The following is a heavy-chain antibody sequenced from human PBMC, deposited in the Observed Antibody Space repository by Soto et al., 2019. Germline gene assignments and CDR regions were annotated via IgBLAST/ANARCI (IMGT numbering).Heavy chain of an antibody. CDR1: GGNFNNYA. CDR2: LIPVFGTP. D-gene: IGHD3-10*01. Sequence: QVQVVQSGAEMKKPGSSVKVSCKASGGNFNNYAISWVRQAPGQGLEWVGGLIPVFGTPHYAQKFQGRVTVSADEPTKTVYVELSGLTSEDTAVYYCARVIKGLPYSGSGTSYYYGLDVWGQGTTVTVTS. V-gene: IGHV1-69*01. J-gene: IGHJ6*02. CDR3: ARVIKGLPYSGSGTSYYYGLDV.